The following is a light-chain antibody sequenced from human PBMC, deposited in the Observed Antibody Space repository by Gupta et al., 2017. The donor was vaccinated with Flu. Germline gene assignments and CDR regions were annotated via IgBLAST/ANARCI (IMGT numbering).Light chain of an antibody. CDR3: HQYNSYSRT. V-gene: IGKV1-5*03. J-gene: IGKJ1*01. Sequence: DIQMTQSPSTLSASVGDRVTITCRASQSISSWLAWYQQKPGKAPNLLVYKASNVESGVPSRFSGSGSGTEFTLTISSLQPDDFATYYCHQYNSYSRTFGQGTKVEIK. CDR1: QSISSW. CDR2: KAS.